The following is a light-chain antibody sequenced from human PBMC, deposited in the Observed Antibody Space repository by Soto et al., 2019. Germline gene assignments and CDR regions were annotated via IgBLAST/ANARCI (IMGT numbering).Light chain of an antibody. Sequence: EIVLTQSPGTLSLSPGERATLSCRASQSVSTFLAWYQQKPGQAPRLLIYDVSKRAPGIPARFSGSGSGTDFTLTISSLEPEDFAVYYCHQNSNWQGSFGRGTKVDIK. CDR2: DVS. V-gene: IGKV3D-11*02. CDR1: QSVSTF. CDR3: HQNSNWQGS. J-gene: IGKJ1*01.